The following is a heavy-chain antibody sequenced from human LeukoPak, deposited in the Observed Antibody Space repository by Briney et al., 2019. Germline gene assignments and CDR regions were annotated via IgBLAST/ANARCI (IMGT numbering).Heavy chain of an antibody. J-gene: IGHJ5*02. D-gene: IGHD3-22*01. CDR1: GGSISSYY. CDR3: ARRANYYDSSGYYYGEFDP. Sequence: SETLSLTCTVSGGSISSYYWSWIRQPPGKGLEWIGYIYYSGSTNYNPSLKSRVTISVDTSKNQFSLKLSSVTAADTAVYYCARRANYYDSSGYYYGEFDPWGQGTLVTVSS. V-gene: IGHV4-59*08. CDR2: IYYSGST.